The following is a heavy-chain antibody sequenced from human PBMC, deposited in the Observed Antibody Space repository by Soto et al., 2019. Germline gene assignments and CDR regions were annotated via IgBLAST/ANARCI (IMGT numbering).Heavy chain of an antibody. V-gene: IGHV3-23*01. CDR2: ISGSGGST. D-gene: IGHD6-19*01. J-gene: IGHJ4*02. Sequence: GGSLKLSCAASGFTFSSYAMSWVRQATGKGLEWVSAISGSGGSTYYADSVKGRFTMSSDNSKNTLYLQMNSLRAEDTAVYSCATALSRGRYGLDYWGQGTLVTVSS. CDR1: GFTFSSYA. CDR3: ATALSRGRYGLDY.